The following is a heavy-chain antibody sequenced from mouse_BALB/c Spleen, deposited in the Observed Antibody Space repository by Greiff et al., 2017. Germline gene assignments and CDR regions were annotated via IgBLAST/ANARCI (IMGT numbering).Heavy chain of an antibody. J-gene: IGHJ3*01. V-gene: IGHV1-12*01. D-gene: IGHD2-14*01. Sequence: LQQPGAELVKPGASVKMSCKASGYTFTSYNMHWVKQTPGQGLEWIGAIYPGNGDTSYNQKFKGKATLTADKSSSTAYMQLSSLTSEDSAVYYCARKGDYRYAWFAYWGQGTLVTVSA. CDR2: IYPGNGDT. CDR1: GYTFTSYN. CDR3: ARKGDYRYAWFAY.